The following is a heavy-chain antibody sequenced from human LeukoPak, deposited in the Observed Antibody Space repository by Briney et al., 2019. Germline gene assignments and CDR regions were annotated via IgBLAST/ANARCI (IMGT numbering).Heavy chain of an antibody. J-gene: IGHJ4*02. Sequence: QAGGSLRLSCAASGFTFSSYWMHWVRQAPGKGLVWVSLINSDGSSTSYADSVTGRFTISRDNAKNTLYLQMNSLRAEDTAVYYCARSPIFGVDIDYWGQGTLVTVSS. V-gene: IGHV3-74*01. CDR3: ARSPIFGVDIDY. CDR2: INSDGSST. D-gene: IGHD3-3*01. CDR1: GFTFSSYW.